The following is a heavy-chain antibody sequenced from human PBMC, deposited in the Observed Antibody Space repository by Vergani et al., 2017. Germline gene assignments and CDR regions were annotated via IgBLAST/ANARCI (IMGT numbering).Heavy chain of an antibody. V-gene: IGHV1-46*03. CDR2: INPSGGST. CDR1: GYTFTSYY. J-gene: IGHJ4*02. Sequence: QVQLVQSGAEVKKPGASVKVSCKASGYTFTSYYMHWVRQAPGQGLEWMGIINPSGGSTSYAQKFQGRVTMTRDTSTSTVYLELSSLRSEDTAVYYCARGRIAVAGTGDSSVSVDYWGQGTLVTVSS. D-gene: IGHD6-19*01. CDR3: ARGRIAVAGTGDSSVSVDY.